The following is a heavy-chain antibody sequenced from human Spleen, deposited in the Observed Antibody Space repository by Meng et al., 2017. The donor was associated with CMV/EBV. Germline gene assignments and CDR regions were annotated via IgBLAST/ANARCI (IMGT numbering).Heavy chain of an antibody. D-gene: IGHD1-1*01. CDR1: GGSFSGYY. V-gene: IGHV4-34*01. CDR3: ARTRPVTTETTGSSDH. Sequence: SETLSLTCAVYGGSFSGYYWSWIRQPPGKGLEYIGSIYHSGSTYFNPSLQSRITISVDTSKNQFSLKLSSVTAADTAIYYCARTRPVTTETTGSSDHWGQGTLVTVSS. CDR2: IYHSGST. J-gene: IGHJ4*02.